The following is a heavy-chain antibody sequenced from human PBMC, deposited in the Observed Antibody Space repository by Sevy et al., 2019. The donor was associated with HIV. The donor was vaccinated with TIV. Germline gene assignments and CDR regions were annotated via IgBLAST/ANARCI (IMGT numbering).Heavy chain of an antibody. CDR3: VRDGGCSSTSCLLYFDY. CDR2: ISSSSSYI. D-gene: IGHD2-2*01. Sequence: GGSLRLSCAASGFTLSTYSMNWVRQAPGKGLEWVSSISSSSSYIYYADSVKGRFTISRDYAKNSLYLQMNSLRAEDTAVYYCVRDGGCSSTSCLLYFDYWGQGTLVTVSS. J-gene: IGHJ4*02. V-gene: IGHV3-21*01. CDR1: GFTLSTYS.